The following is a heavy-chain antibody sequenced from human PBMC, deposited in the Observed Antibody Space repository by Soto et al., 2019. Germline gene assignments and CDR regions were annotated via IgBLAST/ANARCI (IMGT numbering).Heavy chain of an antibody. J-gene: IGHJ6*02. V-gene: IGHV3-23*01. CDR2: MSGTGGST. CDR3: ARRPGGMDV. Sequence: ELQLLESGGGLVQPGGSLRLSCAASGFRFSSYAMSWVRQAPGKGLEWVSTMSGTGGSTYYADSVKGRFTTSRDNSKNTLYLQMNSLRGDDTAVYYCARRPGGMDVWGQGTTVTVSS. CDR1: GFRFSSYA.